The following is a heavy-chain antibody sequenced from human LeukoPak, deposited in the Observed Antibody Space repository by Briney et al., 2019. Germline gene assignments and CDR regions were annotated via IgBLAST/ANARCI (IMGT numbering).Heavy chain of an antibody. CDR1: GFTFSSYA. CDR2: ISYDGSNK. Sequence: PGGSLRLSCAASGFTFSSYAMHWVRQALGKGLEWVAVISYDGSNKYYADSVKGRFTISRDNSKNTLYLQMNSLRAEDTAVYYCATGPDKYSSSWYSGYFDYWGQGTLVTVSS. V-gene: IGHV3-30-3*01. D-gene: IGHD6-13*01. J-gene: IGHJ4*02. CDR3: ATGPDKYSSSWYSGYFDY.